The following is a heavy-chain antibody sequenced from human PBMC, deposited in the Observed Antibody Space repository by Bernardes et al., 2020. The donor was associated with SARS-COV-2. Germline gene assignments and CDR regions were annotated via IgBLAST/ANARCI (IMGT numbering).Heavy chain of an antibody. Sequence: ASGYTITGFQRHWVRQAPGQGLDWLGRMNPSTGYTRYAQKFQGMVTMTRDTSISTVYMELSRLASDDTAVYYCARERPDITGTPRDWGQGTLVTVSS. CDR3: ARERPDITGTPRD. D-gene: IGHD1-7*01. CDR1: GYTITGFQ. V-gene: IGHV1-2*06. CDR2: MNPSTGYT. J-gene: IGHJ4*02.